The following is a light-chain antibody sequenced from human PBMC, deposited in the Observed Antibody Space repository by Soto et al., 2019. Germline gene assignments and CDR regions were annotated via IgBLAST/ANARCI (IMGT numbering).Light chain of an antibody. Sequence: QSVLTQPPSASGTPGQRVTISCSGGSSNIGSNTVNWYQQLPGTAPKPLIYSNNQRPSGVPDRFSGSKSGTSASLAISGLQSEEEADYYCEAWDDSRNGYVFGTGTNVTVL. V-gene: IGLV1-44*01. J-gene: IGLJ1*01. CDR2: SNN. CDR1: SSNIGSNT. CDR3: EAWDDSRNGYV.